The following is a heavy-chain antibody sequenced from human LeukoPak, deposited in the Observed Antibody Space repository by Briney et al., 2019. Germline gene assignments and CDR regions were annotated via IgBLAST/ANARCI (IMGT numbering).Heavy chain of an antibody. V-gene: IGHV1-2*04. J-gene: IGHJ6*02. CDR2: INPNSGGT. Sequence: ASVKVSCKASGYTFTGYYMHWVRQAPGQGLEWMGWINPNSGGTNYAQKFQGWVTMTRDTSISTAYMELSRLRSDDTAVYYCARDQVFRGSSWSHPYGMDVWGQGTTVTVSS. CDR1: GYTFTGYY. D-gene: IGHD6-13*01. CDR3: ARDQVFRGSSWSHPYGMDV.